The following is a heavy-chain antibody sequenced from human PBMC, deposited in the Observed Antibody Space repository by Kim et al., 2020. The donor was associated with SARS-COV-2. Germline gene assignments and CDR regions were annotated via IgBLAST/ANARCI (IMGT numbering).Heavy chain of an antibody. V-gene: IGHV3-21*01. CDR1: GFTFSSYS. D-gene: IGHD5-12*01. CDR2: ISSSSSYI. CDR3: ARDSSWSGYDRHEDAFDI. Sequence: GGSLRLSCAASGFTFSSYSMNWVRQAPGKGLEWVSSISSSSSYIYYADSVKGRFTISRDNAKNSLYLQMNSLRAEDTAVYYCARDSSWSGYDRHEDAFDIWGQGTMVTVSS. J-gene: IGHJ3*02.